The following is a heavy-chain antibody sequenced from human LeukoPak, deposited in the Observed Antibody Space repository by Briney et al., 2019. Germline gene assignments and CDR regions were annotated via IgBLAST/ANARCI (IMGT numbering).Heavy chain of an antibody. J-gene: IGHJ4*02. CDR2: INHSGST. CDR3: ARLSIRYFDWPSPYYFDY. CDR1: GGSFSGYY. D-gene: IGHD3-9*01. Sequence: SETLSLTCAVYGGSFSGYYWSWIRQPPGKGLEWIGEINHSGSTNYNPSLKSRVTISVDTSKNQFSLKLSSVTAADTAVYYCARLSIRYFDWPSPYYFDYWGQGTLVTVSS. V-gene: IGHV4-34*01.